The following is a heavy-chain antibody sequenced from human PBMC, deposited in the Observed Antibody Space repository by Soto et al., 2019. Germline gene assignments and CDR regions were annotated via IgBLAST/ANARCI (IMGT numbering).Heavy chain of an antibody. CDR1: GYTFTSYY. Sequence: QVQLVQSGAEVKKPGASVKVSCKASGYTFTSYYMHWVRQAPGQGLEWMGIINPSNSTTYAQKFQGRVTRTRDKSTIPVYMELRSLRSVDTAVYYWATVYCSGGSCNSIDYWGQGSLVTVSS. CDR3: ATVYCSGGSCNSIDY. CDR2: INPSNST. J-gene: IGHJ4*02. V-gene: IGHV1-46*03. D-gene: IGHD2-15*01.